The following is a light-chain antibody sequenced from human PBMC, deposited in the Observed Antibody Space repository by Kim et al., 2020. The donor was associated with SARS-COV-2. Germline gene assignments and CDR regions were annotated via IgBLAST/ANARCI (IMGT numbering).Light chain of an antibody. CDR2: QDS. Sequence: VAPGQTATITCSGDKLGDKYACWYQQKPGQSPVLVIYQDSKRPSGIPERFSGSNSGNTATLTISGTQAMDEADYYCQAWDSSTAVFGTGTKVTVL. J-gene: IGLJ1*01. V-gene: IGLV3-1*01. CDR1: KLGDKY. CDR3: QAWDSSTAV.